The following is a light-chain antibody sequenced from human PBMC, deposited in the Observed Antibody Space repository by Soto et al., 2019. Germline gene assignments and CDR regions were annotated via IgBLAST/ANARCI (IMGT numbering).Light chain of an antibody. CDR3: QHYYGYSWT. CDR2: KAS. V-gene: IGKV1-5*03. Sequence: DIQMTQSASTLSASLGDRVTITWGASQSISDWLAWFQQKPGKAPKVLIYKASNLESGVPPRFSGTGYGTEFNLTISSLQSDDFATYYCQHYYGYSWTFGQGTKVDI. J-gene: IGKJ1*01. CDR1: QSISDW.